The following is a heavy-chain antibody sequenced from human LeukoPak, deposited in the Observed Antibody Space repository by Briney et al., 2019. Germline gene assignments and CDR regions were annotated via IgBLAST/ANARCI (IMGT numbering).Heavy chain of an antibody. CDR2: FSAYNGNT. CDR1: GYTFTSYG. V-gene: IGHV1-18*01. Sequence: ASVKVSCKASGYTFTSYGISWVRQAPGQGLEWIGWFSAYNGNTNYAQKLQGRVSMTTDTSTTTAYMELRSLRSDDTAVYYCARTPLRFLEWLLAYWGQGTLVTVSS. CDR3: ARTPLRFLEWLLAY. D-gene: IGHD3-3*01. J-gene: IGHJ4*02.